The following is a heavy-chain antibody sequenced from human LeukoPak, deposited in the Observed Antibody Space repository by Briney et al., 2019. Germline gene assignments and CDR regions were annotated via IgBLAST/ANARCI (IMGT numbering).Heavy chain of an antibody. CDR3: ARGGYDSSGYSEYFQH. V-gene: IGHV1-8*01. D-gene: IGHD3-22*01. Sequence: GASVKVSCKASGYTFTSYDINWVRQATGQGLEWMGWMNPNSGNTGYAQKFQGRVTMTRNTSISTAYMELSSLRSEDTAVYYCARGGYDSSGYSEYFQHWGQGALVTVSS. CDR2: MNPNSGNT. CDR1: GYTFTSYD. J-gene: IGHJ1*01.